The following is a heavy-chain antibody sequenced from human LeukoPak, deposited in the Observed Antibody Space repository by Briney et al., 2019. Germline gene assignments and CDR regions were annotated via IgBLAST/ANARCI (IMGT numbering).Heavy chain of an antibody. V-gene: IGHV3-11*01. CDR3: ARTRGRGPGGHFDS. J-gene: IGHJ4*02. D-gene: IGHD1-14*01. CDR1: GFTFSDHY. Sequence: GGSLRLSCAASGFTFSDHYMSWIRQAPGKGLEWVSYISTSSSTSYADSVAGRFTVSRDNDQSSLFLQMNSLRDEGTAMYYCARTRGRGPGGHFDSWGQGTLVTVSS. CDR2: ISTSSST.